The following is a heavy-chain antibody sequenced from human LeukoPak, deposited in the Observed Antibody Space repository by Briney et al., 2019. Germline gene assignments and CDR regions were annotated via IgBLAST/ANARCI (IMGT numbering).Heavy chain of an antibody. CDR1: GFKFSDYG. D-gene: IGHD3-9*01. V-gene: IGHV3-20*04. CDR3: ARAILSDPKYYGMDV. J-gene: IGHJ6*02. Sequence: GGSLRLSCAASGFKFSDYGMSWVRQAPGKGLEWVSGINWNADSTGYADSVKGRFTVSKDNAKNSLFLQMNSLRAEDTAMYYCARAILSDPKYYGMDVWGQGTTVTVSS. CDR2: INWNADST.